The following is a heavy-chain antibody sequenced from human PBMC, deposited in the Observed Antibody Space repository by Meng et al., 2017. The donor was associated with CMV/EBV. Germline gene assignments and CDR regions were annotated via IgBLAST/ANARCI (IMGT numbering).Heavy chain of an antibody. Sequence: VSSGSVSSGSYYWSWIRQPPGKGLEWIGYIYYSGSTNYNPSLKSRVTISVDTSKNQFSLKLSSVTAADTAVYYCARDPYYGSRSYYTWGQGTLVTVSS. CDR2: IYYSGST. J-gene: IGHJ5*02. CDR1: SGSVSSGSYY. CDR3: ARDPYYGSRSYYT. D-gene: IGHD3-10*01. V-gene: IGHV4-61*01.